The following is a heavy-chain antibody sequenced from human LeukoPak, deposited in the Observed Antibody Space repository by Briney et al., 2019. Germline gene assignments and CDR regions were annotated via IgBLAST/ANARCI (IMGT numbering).Heavy chain of an antibody. CDR2: MNPNSGNT. CDR1: GYTFTSYD. J-gene: IGHJ3*02. D-gene: IGHD7-27*01. CDR3: ARGDSILGAFDI. V-gene: IGHV1-8*03. Sequence: ASVKVSCKASGYTFTSYDINWVRQATGQGLEWMGWMNPNSGNTGYAQKFQGRVTITRNTSISTAYMELSSLRSEDTAVYYCARGDSILGAFDIWGQGTMVTVSS.